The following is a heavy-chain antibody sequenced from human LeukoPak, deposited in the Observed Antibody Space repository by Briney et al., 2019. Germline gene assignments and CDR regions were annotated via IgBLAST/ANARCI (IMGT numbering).Heavy chain of an antibody. D-gene: IGHD1-26*01. J-gene: IGHJ4*02. V-gene: IGHV1-58*02. Sequence: SVKVSCRASGYAFTSYGISWVRQAPGQGLEWIGWIVVGSGNTNYAQKFQERVTITRDMSTSTAYMELSSLRSEDTAVYYCAADYSGSSYDFDYWGQGTLVTVSS. CDR3: AADYSGSSYDFDY. CDR1: GYAFTSYG. CDR2: IVVGSGNT.